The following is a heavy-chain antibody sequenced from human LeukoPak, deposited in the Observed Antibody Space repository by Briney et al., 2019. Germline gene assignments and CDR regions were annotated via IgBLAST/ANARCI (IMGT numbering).Heavy chain of an antibody. J-gene: IGHJ4*02. V-gene: IGHV5-51*01. CDR3: ARRGDYFDY. CDR1: GYTFTNYW. Sequence: GESLKISCKGSGYTFTNYWIGWVRQMPGKGLEWMGIIYPGDSDTRYRPSFQGQVTISVDKSISTAYLQWKSLKASGTAIYYCARRGDYFDYWGQGTLVTVSS. CDR2: IYPGDSDT. D-gene: IGHD1-26*01.